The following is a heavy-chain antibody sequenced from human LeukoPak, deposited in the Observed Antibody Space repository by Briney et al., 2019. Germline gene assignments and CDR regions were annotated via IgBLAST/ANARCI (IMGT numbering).Heavy chain of an antibody. V-gene: IGHV1-69*13. Sequence: ASVKVSYKASGGTFSRYAISWVRQAPGQELEWMGGIIPIFGTANYAQKFQGRVTITADESTSTAYMELSSLRSEDTAVYYCARARLDYGDDPPNYWGQGTLVTVSS. CDR2: IIPIFGTA. CDR1: GGTFSRYA. CDR3: ARARLDYGDDPPNY. J-gene: IGHJ4*02. D-gene: IGHD4-17*01.